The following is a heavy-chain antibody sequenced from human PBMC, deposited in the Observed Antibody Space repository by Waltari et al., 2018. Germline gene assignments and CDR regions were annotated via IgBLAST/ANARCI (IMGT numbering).Heavy chain of an antibody. Sequence: QVQLQESGPGLVKPSGTLSLTCAVSGVSISSSDWWSWVRQPPGKGLEWIGELYHSGSTKYNPSLKSRVIISVDKSKNQFSLMLSSVTAADTAVYYCARSGSPIAARRRYYYGMDVWGQGTTVTVSS. V-gene: IGHV4-4*02. J-gene: IGHJ6*02. CDR2: LYHSGST. CDR1: GVSISSSDW. D-gene: IGHD6-6*01. CDR3: ARSGSPIAARRRYYYGMDV.